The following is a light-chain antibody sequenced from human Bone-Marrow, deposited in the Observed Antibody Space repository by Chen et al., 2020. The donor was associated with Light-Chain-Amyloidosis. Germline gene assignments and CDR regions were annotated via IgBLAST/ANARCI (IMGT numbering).Light chain of an antibody. CDR2: DDS. Sequence: SYVLTQPSSVSVAPGQTAPIARGGNNIGFTSVHWYQHTPGQAPLLVVYDDSDRPSGIPERLSGSNSGNTATLTISRVEAGDEADYYCQVWDRSSDRPVFGGGTKLTVL. V-gene: IGLV3-21*02. CDR3: QVWDRSSDRPV. CDR1: NIGFTS. J-gene: IGLJ3*02.